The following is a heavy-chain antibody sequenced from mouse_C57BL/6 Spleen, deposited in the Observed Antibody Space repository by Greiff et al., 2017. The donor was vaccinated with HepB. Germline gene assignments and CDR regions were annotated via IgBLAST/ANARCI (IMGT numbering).Heavy chain of an antibody. Sequence: EVKLVESGGGLVKPGGSLKLSCAASGFTFSHYGMHWVRQAPEKGLEWVAYISSGSSTIYYADTVKGRFTISRDNAKNTLFLQMTSLRSEDTAMYYCARAGGSSLFDYWGQGTTLTVSS. CDR1: GFTFSHYG. J-gene: IGHJ2*01. CDR3: ARAGGSSLFDY. V-gene: IGHV5-17*01. D-gene: IGHD1-1*01. CDR2: ISSGSSTI.